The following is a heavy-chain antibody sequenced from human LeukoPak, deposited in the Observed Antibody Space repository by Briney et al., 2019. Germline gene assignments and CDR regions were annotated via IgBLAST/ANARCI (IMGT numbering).Heavy chain of an antibody. D-gene: IGHD1-26*01. J-gene: IGHJ4*02. V-gene: IGHV3-7*01. Sequence: PGGSLRLSCAASGFPFSNNVMTWVRQAPGKGLEWVASMDLDGSAKYYMDSVKGRFTISRDNAKNSLFLQMNSLRADDTAVYYCGRVRQGDADYWGQGTLVTVSS. CDR2: MDLDGSAK. CDR3: GRVRQGDADY. CDR1: GFPFSNNV.